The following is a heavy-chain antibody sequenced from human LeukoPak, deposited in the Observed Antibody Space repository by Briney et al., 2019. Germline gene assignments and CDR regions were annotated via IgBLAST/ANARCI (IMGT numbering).Heavy chain of an antibody. V-gene: IGHV4-34*01. CDR3: ARDSYNWNVDAFDP. Sequence: PSETLSLTCAVYGGSFSGYYWTWIRQPPGKGLEWIGEINHSGSTDYNPSLKSRVTISIDKSKNHFSLKLTSVTAADTAIYYCARDSYNWNVDAFDPWGQGTLVTVSS. CDR2: INHSGST. D-gene: IGHD1-20*01. J-gene: IGHJ5*02. CDR1: GGSFSGYY.